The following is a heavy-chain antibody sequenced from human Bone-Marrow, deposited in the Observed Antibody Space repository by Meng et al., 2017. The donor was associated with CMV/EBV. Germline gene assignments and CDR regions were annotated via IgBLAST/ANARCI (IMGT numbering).Heavy chain of an antibody. V-gene: IGHV4-31*02. D-gene: IGHD2-2*01. CDR2: IYYSGST. Sequence: SIRSGGNYWSWIRQHPGKGLEWIGYIYYSGSTYYNPSLKSRVTISVDTSKNQFSLKLSSVTAADTAVYYCAGTQVVPAATVPGYFDYWGQGTLVTVSS. CDR3: AGTQVVPAATVPGYFDY. CDR1: SIRSGGNY. J-gene: IGHJ4*02.